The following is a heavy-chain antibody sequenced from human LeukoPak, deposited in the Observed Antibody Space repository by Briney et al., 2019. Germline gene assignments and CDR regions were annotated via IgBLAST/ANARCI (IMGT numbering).Heavy chain of an antibody. J-gene: IGHJ4*02. V-gene: IGHV4-59*08. D-gene: IGHD3-22*01. Sequence: SETLSLTCTVSGGSISTYYWSWIRQPPGEGLEWIGYKFYSGSTNYNPSLKSRVTISVDTSKNQLSLKLSSVTAADTAVYYCARQNYDSSGYPPYFDYWGQGIPVTVSS. CDR3: ARQNYDSSGYPPYFDY. CDR2: KFYSGST. CDR1: GGSISTYY.